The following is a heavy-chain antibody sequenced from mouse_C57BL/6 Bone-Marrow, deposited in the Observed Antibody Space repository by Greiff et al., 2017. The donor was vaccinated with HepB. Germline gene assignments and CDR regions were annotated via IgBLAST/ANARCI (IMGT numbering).Heavy chain of an antibody. CDR2: ISNGGGST. D-gene: IGHD2-4*01. CDR1: GFTFSDYY. Sequence: EVHLVESGGGLVQPGGSLKLSCAASGFTFSDYYMYWVRQTPEKRLEWVAYISNGGGSTYYPDTVKGRFTISRDNAKNTLYLQMSRLKSEDTAMYYCARRGYDYDDYAMDYWGQGTSVTVSS. CDR3: ARRGYDYDDYAMDY. V-gene: IGHV5-12*01. J-gene: IGHJ4*01.